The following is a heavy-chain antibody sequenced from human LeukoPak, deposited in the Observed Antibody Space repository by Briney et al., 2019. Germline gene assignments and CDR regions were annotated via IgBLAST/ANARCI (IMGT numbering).Heavy chain of an antibody. V-gene: IGHV3-21*01. CDR1: GFTLSSYS. CDR3: ARGLSGSGSYPLFFDY. CDR2: ISSSSSYI. Sequence: KSGGSLRLSCAASGFTLSSYSMNWVRQAPGKGLEWVSSISSSSSYIYYADSVKGRFTIYRDNAKNSLYLQMNSLRAEDTAVYYCARGLSGSGSYPLFFDYWGQGTLVTVSS. D-gene: IGHD3-10*01. J-gene: IGHJ4*02.